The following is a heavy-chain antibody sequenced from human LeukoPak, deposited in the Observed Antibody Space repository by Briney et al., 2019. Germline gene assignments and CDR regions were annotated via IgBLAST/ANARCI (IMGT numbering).Heavy chain of an antibody. CDR2: ISGSGGST. J-gene: IGHJ4*02. Sequence: GGSLRLSCAAPGFTFSSYAMSWVRQAPGKGLEWVSAISGSGGSTFYADSVKGRFTLSRDDSRNTVFLQMNNLRVEDTAVYYCAKANWISNADAVWWGQGTLVTVSS. CDR1: GFTFSSYA. V-gene: IGHV3-23*01. D-gene: IGHD1-1*01. CDR3: AKANWISNADAVW.